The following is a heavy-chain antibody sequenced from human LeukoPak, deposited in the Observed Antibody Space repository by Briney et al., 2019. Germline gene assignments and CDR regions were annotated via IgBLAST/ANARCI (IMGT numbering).Heavy chain of an antibody. J-gene: IGHJ4*02. D-gene: IGHD6-19*01. Sequence: GASVKVSCKASVGTFSSYAISWVRQAPGQGREWMGGVIPIFGTANYAQKFQVRVTITADKSTSTAYMELSSLRSEDTAVYYCARAPDSSGWSPDLYYFDYWGQGTLVTVSS. CDR1: VGTFSSYA. CDR3: ARAPDSSGWSPDLYYFDY. V-gene: IGHV1-69*06. CDR2: VIPIFGTA.